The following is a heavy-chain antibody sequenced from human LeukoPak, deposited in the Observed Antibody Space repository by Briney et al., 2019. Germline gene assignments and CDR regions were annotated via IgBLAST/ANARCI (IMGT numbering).Heavy chain of an antibody. CDR1: GFTFDDYG. J-gene: IGHJ4*02. D-gene: IGHD6-19*01. V-gene: IGHV3-20*04. CDR3: ARGIGDSSGWLDY. Sequence: GGSLRLSCAASGFTFDDYGMSWVRQAPGKGLEWVSGINWNGGSTGYADSAKGRFTISRDNAKNSLCLQMNSLRAEDTALYYRARGIGDSSGWLDYWGQGTLVTVSS. CDR2: INWNGGST.